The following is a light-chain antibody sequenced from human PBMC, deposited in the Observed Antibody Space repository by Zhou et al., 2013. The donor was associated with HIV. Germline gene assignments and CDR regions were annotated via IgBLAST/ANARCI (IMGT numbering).Light chain of an antibody. Sequence: DIQMTQSPSTLSASVGDRVTITCRASQVIDTWLAWYQQKPGKVPKLLIYKASTLHNGVPSRFSGSGSGTEFTLTISSLQPDDSATYYCQQYYSYPWTFGQGTKVEIK. CDR3: QQYYSYPWT. J-gene: IGKJ1*01. CDR1: QVIDTW. V-gene: IGKV1-5*03. CDR2: KAS.